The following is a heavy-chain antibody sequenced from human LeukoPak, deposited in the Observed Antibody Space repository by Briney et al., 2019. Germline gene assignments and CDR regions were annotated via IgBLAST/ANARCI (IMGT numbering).Heavy chain of an antibody. Sequence: QPGGSLRLSCAASGFTFSDHYMDGVRQAPGKGLEWVGRSRNKANSYTTEHAASVKGRFTISRDDSKNSLYLQMNSLKTEDTALYYCARSSVSSDDYWGQGTLVTVSS. CDR1: GFTFSDHY. J-gene: IGHJ4*02. V-gene: IGHV3-72*01. D-gene: IGHD6-6*01. CDR3: ARSSVSSDDY. CDR2: SRNKANSYTT.